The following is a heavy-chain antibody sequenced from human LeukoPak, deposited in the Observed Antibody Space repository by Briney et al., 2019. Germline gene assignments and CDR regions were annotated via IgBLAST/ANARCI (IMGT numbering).Heavy chain of an antibody. Sequence: SETLSLTCAVYGGSFSGYYWSWLRQPPGKGLEWIGEINHSGSTNYNPSLKSRVTISVDTSKNQFSLKLSSVTAADTAVYYCARGRITMVRGVIHWFDPWGQGTLVTVSS. CDR1: GGSFSGYY. J-gene: IGHJ5*02. V-gene: IGHV4-34*01. CDR2: INHSGST. CDR3: ARGRITMVRGVIHWFDP. D-gene: IGHD3-10*01.